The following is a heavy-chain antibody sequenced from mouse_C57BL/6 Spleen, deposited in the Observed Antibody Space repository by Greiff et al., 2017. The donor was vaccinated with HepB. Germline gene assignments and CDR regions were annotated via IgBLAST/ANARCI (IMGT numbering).Heavy chain of an antibody. J-gene: IGHJ4*01. D-gene: IGHD1-1*01. CDR2: IWTGGGT. V-gene: IGHV2-9-1*01. CDR3: ARIYYYCSSYVDYAMDY. CDR1: GFSLTSYA. Sequence: QVQLKESGPGLVAPSQSLSITCTVSGFSLTSYAISWVRQPPGKGLEWLGVIWTGGGTNYNSARKYRLSISKDNSKSQVFLKMNSLQTDDTARYYCARIYYYCSSYVDYAMDYWGQGTSVTVSS.